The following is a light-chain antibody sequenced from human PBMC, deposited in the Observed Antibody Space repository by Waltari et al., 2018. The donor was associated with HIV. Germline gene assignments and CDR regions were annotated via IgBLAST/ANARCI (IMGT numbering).Light chain of an antibody. Sequence: QSALTQPPSASGSPGQSVTISCTGTSSDVGGYTYVSWYQQFPGKVPKLLIYEVTKRPSGVNDRFAGSKSGNTASLTVSGLQADDEADYYCSSYGGTNNFIVFGGGTKLTVL. CDR2: EVT. CDR1: SSDVGGYTY. J-gene: IGLJ2*01. CDR3: SSYGGTNNFIV. V-gene: IGLV2-8*01.